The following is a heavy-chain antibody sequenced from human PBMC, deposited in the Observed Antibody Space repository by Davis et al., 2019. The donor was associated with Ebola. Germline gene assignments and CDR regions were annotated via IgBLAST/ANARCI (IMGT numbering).Heavy chain of an antibody. Sequence: GESLKISCAASGFTFSSYAMSWVRQAPGKGLEWVSAISGSGGSTYYADSVKGRFTISRDNSKNTLYLQMNSLRAEDTAVYYCAKAGLLWFGELSYWGQGTLVTVSS. CDR2: ISGSGGST. V-gene: IGHV3-23*01. D-gene: IGHD3-10*01. CDR1: GFTFSSYA. CDR3: AKAGLLWFGELSY. J-gene: IGHJ4*02.